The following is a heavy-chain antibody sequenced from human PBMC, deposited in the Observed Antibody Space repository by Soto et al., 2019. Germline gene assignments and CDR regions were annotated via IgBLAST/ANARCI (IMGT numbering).Heavy chain of an antibody. J-gene: IGHJ3*02. V-gene: IGHV1-18*01. CDR3: ARDTRLHLGELSSYAAFDI. CDR2: ISAYNGNT. CDR1: GYTFTSYG. D-gene: IGHD3-16*02. Sequence: ASVKVSCKASGYTFTSYGISWVRQAPGQGLEWMGWISAYNGNTNYAQKLQGRVTMTTDTSTSTAYMELRSLRSDDTAVYYCARDTRLHLGELSSYAAFDIWGQGTMVTVS.